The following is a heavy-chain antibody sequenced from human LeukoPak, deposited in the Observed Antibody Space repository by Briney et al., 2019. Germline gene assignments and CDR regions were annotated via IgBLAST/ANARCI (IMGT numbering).Heavy chain of an antibody. Sequence: ASVKVSCKVSGYTLTELSMHWVRQAPGKGLEWMGGFDPEDGETIYAQKFRGRVTMTEDTSTDTAYMELSSLRSEDTAVYYCATPTYGSGSYLDYWGQGTLVTVSS. CDR1: GYTLTELS. J-gene: IGHJ4*02. D-gene: IGHD3-10*01. CDR2: FDPEDGET. CDR3: ATPTYGSGSYLDY. V-gene: IGHV1-24*01.